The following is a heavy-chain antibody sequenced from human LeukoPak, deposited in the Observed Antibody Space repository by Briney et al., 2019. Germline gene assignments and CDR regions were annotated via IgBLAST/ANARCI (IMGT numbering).Heavy chain of an antibody. Sequence: GGSLRLSCAASGFTFSSYSMNWVRQAPGRGRECVSSISSSSSYIYYADSVKGRFTISRDHAKNSLYLQMNSLRAEDTAVYYCARDLGIAAAGPYYFDYWGQGTLVTVSS. V-gene: IGHV3-21*01. CDR3: ARDLGIAAAGPYYFDY. J-gene: IGHJ4*02. CDR1: GFTFSSYS. D-gene: IGHD6-13*01. CDR2: ISSSSSYI.